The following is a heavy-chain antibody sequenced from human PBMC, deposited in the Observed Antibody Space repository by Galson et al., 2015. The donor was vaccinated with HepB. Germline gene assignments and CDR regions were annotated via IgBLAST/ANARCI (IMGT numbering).Heavy chain of an antibody. CDR3: LSSGTKARGGIDY. V-gene: IGHV3-74*01. J-gene: IGHJ4*02. D-gene: IGHD1-1*01. CDR2: INSDGSST. CDR1: GFTFSSYW. Sequence: LRLSCAASGFTFSSYWMHWVRQAPGKGLVWVSRINSDGSSTSYADSVKGRFTISRDNAKNTLYLQMNSLRAEDTAVYYCLSSGTKARGGIDYWGQGTLVTVSS.